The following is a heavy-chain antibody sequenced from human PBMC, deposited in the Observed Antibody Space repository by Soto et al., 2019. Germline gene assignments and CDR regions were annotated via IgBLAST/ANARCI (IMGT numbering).Heavy chain of an antibody. CDR2: ISSSSSYI. V-gene: IGHV3-21*01. CDR3: ARDRGTGGSYYFDY. Sequence: VQLVESGGGLVQPGGSLRLSCAASGFTFSSYTINWVRQAPGKGLEWVSSISSSSSYIYYADSVKGRFTISRDNAKNSLSLQMNSLRAEDTAVYYCARDRGTGGSYYFDYWGQGNLVTVSS. CDR1: GFTFSSYT. D-gene: IGHD1-26*01. J-gene: IGHJ4*02.